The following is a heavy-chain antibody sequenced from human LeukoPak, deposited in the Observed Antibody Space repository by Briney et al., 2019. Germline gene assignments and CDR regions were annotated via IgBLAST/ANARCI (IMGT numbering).Heavy chain of an antibody. Sequence: GGSLRLSCAASGFTFSNYWMSWVRQAPGKGLEWVANIKEDGSEKYYVDSVKGRFTISRDNAKNSLYLQMNSLRAEDTAVYYCARDGAAGYYYYMDVWGKGTTVTVSS. D-gene: IGHD6-13*01. CDR1: GFTFSNYW. J-gene: IGHJ6*03. V-gene: IGHV3-7*01. CDR2: IKEDGSEK. CDR3: ARDGAAGYYYYMDV.